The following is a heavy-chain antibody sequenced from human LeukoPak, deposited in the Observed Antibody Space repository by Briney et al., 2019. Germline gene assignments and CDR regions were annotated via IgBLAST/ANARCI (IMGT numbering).Heavy chain of an antibody. V-gene: IGHV3-23*01. CDR2: ISAIGGNT. J-gene: IGHJ4*02. D-gene: IGHD6-13*01. Sequence: GGSLRLSCVASGFTFSSYAMNWVRQAPGKGLEWVSTISAIGGNTYYGDSVKGRFTISRDNSKSTLFLQMTSLRAEDTAVYYCAKGGSSSGHFDYWGQGTLVTVSS. CDR3: AKGGSSSGHFDY. CDR1: GFTFSSYA.